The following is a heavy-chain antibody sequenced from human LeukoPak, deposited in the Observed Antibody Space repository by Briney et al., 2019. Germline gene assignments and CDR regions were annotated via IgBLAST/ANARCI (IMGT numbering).Heavy chain of an antibody. J-gene: IGHJ4*02. D-gene: IGHD3-9*01. CDR2: MNPNSGNT. CDR3: ARGYYDILTGDY. CDR1: GYTFTSYD. Sequence: ASVKVSCKASGYTFTSYDINWVRQATGQGLEWMGWMNPNSGNTGYAQKFQGRVTMTRNTSISTAYMGLSSLRSEDTAVYYCARGYYDILTGDYWGQGTLVTVSS. V-gene: IGHV1-8*01.